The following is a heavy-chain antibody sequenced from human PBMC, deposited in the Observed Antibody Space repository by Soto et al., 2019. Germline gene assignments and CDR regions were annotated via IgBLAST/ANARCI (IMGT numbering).Heavy chain of an antibody. CDR2: ISYDGSNK. V-gene: IGHV3-30-3*01. CDR3: ARGSREHRACRY. D-gene: IGHD1-26*01. J-gene: IGHJ4*02. CDR1: GFNFSSYA. Sequence: GGSLRLSCSTSGFNFSSYAMHRVRPAPGKGLEWVAVISYDGSNKYYADSVKGRFTISRDNSKNTLYLQMNSLRAEDTAVYYCARGSREHRACRYWGQGTLVTVSS.